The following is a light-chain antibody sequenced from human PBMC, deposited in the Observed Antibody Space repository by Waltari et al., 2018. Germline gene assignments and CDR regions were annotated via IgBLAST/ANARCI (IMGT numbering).Light chain of an antibody. CDR2: TNN. CDR1: SSNIGSNT. Sequence: QSVLTQPPSASGTPGQRVTISCSGSSSNIGSNTVNWYQQLPGTAPKLLIHTNNKRPSGVPDRFSGSRSGTDFTLTIDNLQADDVAIYYCQQYYTVPVSFGPGT. J-gene: IGLJ1*01. V-gene: IGLV1-44*01. CDR3: QQYYTVPVS.